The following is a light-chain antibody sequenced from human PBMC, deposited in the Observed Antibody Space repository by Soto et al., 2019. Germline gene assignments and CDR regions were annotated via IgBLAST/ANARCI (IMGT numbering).Light chain of an antibody. CDR3: ASWDDRLKGYV. CDR1: RSNIGSNS. J-gene: IGLJ1*01. V-gene: IGLV1-44*01. Sequence: PPSVSGTPGQRVIISCPGSRSNIGSNSVNWYQQLPGTAPKLLIYINDQRPSGVPDRFSGSTSGTSVSLAISGLQSEDEADYYCASWDDRLKGYVFGTGTKVTVL. CDR2: IND.